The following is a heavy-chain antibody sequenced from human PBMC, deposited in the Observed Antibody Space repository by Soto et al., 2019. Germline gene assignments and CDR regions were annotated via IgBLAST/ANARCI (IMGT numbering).Heavy chain of an antibody. J-gene: IGHJ6*02. CDR2: IYSGGST. Sequence: EVQLVESGGGLVQPGGSLRLSCAASGFTVSSNYMSWVRQAPGKGLEWVSVIYSGGSTYYADSVKGRFTISRDNSKNTLYRKMNSVRAEETGVYYCARDPDFWGGWGDVRGQGTTVTVSS. D-gene: IGHD3-3*01. CDR1: GFTVSSNY. CDR3: ARDPDFWGGWGDV. V-gene: IGHV3-66*01.